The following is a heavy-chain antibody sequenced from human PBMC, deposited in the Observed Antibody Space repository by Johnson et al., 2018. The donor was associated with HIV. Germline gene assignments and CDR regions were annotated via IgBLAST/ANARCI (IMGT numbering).Heavy chain of an antibody. V-gene: IGHV3-30*14. J-gene: IGHJ3*02. CDR3: AREVDYAVNTQHLDAFDI. Sequence: QVQLVESGGGLVKPGGSLKLSCAASGFTFSNYAVHWVRQAPGKGLEWVAVISYDGSTEYYADSVKGRFTISRDNSKNTLYLQMNSLRAEDTAVYYCAREVDYAVNTQHLDAFDIWGQGTMVTVSS. CDR1: GFTFSNYA. CDR2: ISYDGSTE. D-gene: IGHD4-17*01.